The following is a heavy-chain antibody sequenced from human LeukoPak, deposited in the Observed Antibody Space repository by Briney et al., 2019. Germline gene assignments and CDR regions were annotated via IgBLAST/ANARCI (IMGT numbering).Heavy chain of an antibody. D-gene: IGHD4-17*01. CDR2: ISGSGGST. CDR1: GFTFSSYA. CDR3: AKDMDYGDYFSCYYYMDV. J-gene: IGHJ6*03. Sequence: GGSLRLSCAASGFTFSSYAMSWVRQAPGKGLEWVSAISGSGGSTYYANSVKGRFTISRDNSKNTLYLQMNSLRAEDTAVYYCAKDMDYGDYFSCYYYMDVWGKGTTVTISS. V-gene: IGHV3-23*01.